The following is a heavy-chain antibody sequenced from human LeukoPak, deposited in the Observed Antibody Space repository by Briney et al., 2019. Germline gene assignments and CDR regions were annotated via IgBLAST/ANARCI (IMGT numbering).Heavy chain of an antibody. D-gene: IGHD3-10*01. CDR2: IYYSGST. CDR1: GGSISSGGYY. J-gene: IGHJ3*02. Sequence: SETLSLTCTVSGGSISSGGYYWSWIRQHPGKGLEWIGYIYYSGSTYYNPSLKSRVTISVDTSKNQFSLKLNSVTAADTAVYYCASPVRGDGSGRYLGAFDIWGQGTMVTVSS. V-gene: IGHV4-31*03. CDR3: ASPVRGDGSGRYLGAFDI.